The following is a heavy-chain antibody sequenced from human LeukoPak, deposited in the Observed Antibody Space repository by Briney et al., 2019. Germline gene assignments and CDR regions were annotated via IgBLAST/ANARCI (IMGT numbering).Heavy chain of an antibody. J-gene: IGHJ5*02. CDR3: ARAPSGVRWLSA. V-gene: IGHV4-34*01. D-gene: IGHD4-23*01. CDR1: GGSFSGDY. Sequence: SETLSLTCAVYGGSFSGDYWSWIRQPPGKGLECIVEITHSGSTNYNPSLKSRVTISVDTSKNQFSLKLSSVTAADTAVYYCARAPSGVRWLSAWGQGTLVTVSS. CDR2: ITHSGST.